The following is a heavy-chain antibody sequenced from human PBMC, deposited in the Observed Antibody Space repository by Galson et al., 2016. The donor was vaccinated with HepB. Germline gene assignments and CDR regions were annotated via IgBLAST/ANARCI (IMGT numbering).Heavy chain of an antibody. D-gene: IGHD3-3*01. J-gene: IGHJ1*01. Sequence: SLRLSCAASGFTFTSYTMNWVRQAPGKGLEWVSSISSSTIYIYYADSVKGRFTISRDNAKNSLYLQMNSLRDEDTAVYYCATDRRSIFGAVTEYFQHWGQGTLVTVSS. CDR1: GFTFTSYT. V-gene: IGHV3-21*01. CDR2: ISSSTIYI. CDR3: ATDRRSIFGAVTEYFQH.